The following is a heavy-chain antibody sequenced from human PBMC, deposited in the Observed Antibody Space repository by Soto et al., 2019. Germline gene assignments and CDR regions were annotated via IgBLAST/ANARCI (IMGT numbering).Heavy chain of an antibody. V-gene: IGHV4-31*03. J-gene: IGHJ5*02. Sequence: QLQLQESGPGLVKPSQTLSLTCTVSGGSISSGGYSWNWFRQHPVKDLEWIAYFYYSGSTSYNPSLKSRVNIYLDTSRNHFSLKLSSVTAADTDVYYCAMESDYSSSSADFDPWGQGTLVTVTS. D-gene: IGHD6-6*01. CDR1: GGSISSGGYS. CDR3: AMESDYSSSSADFDP. CDR2: FYYSGST.